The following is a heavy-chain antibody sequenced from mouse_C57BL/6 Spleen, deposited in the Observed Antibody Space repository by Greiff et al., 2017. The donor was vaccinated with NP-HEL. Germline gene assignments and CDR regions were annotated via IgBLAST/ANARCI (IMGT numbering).Heavy chain of an antibody. CDR1: GFTFSDYG. Sequence: EVKVVESGGGLVKPGGSLKLSCAASGFTFSDYGMHWVRQAPEKGLEWVAYISSGSSTIYYADTVKGRFTISRDNAKNTLFLQMTSLRSEDTAMYYCAMPRWLRDYAMDYWGQGTSVTVSS. J-gene: IGHJ4*01. CDR3: AMPRWLRDYAMDY. D-gene: IGHD2-3*01. CDR2: ISSGSSTI. V-gene: IGHV5-17*01.